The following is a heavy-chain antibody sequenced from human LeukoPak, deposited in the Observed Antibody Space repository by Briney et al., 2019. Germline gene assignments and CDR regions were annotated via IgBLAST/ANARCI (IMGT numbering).Heavy chain of an antibody. CDR1: GGSISSHY. CDR3: ARGAGWLPLV. CDR2: IYYSGST. J-gene: IGHJ4*02. V-gene: IGHV4-59*11. Sequence: SETLSLTCTVSGGSISSHYWSWIRQPPGKGLEWIGYIYYSGSTNYNPSLKSRGTISVDTSKSQFSLKLSSVTAADTAVYYCARGAGWLPLVWGQGTLVSVSS. D-gene: IGHD5-24*01.